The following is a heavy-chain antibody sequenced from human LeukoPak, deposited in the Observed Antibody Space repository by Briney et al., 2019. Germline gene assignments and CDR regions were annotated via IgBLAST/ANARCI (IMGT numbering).Heavy chain of an antibody. D-gene: IGHD3/OR15-3a*01. CDR2: ISTKGGYT. J-gene: IGHJ4*02. CDR3: VKDGLWAD. CDR1: GFIFSNYA. V-gene: IGHV3-64D*06. Sequence: GGSLRLSCSASGFIFSNYAIHWVRQAPGEGLKYVSGISTKGGYTYYADSVKGRFTISRDNSKNTLYLQVTSLRAEDTAVYYCVKDGLWADWGQGTLVTVSS.